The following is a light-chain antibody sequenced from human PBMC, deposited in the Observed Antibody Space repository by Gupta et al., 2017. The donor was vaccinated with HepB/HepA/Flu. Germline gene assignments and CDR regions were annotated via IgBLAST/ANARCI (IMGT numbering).Light chain of an antibody. V-gene: IGKV1-5*03. CDR1: QRISDW. J-gene: IGKJ1*01. CDR2: EAS. Sequence: DTQMTQSPSTLSASVGDRVTITCRASQRISDWLAWYQQKPGQVPKLLIYEASSLERGDTTRFSGSGSGTEFTLTINILLPDDFATYYCQHERSSSPTFGQGTKVEIK. CDR3: QHERSSSPT.